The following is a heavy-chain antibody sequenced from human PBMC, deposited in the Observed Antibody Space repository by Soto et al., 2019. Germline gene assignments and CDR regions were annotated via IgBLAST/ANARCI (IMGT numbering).Heavy chain of an antibody. J-gene: IGHJ4*02. D-gene: IGHD6-13*01. CDR3: ARQVWQQLVPSEVVLFDL. CDR1: GYSFTSYW. V-gene: IGHV5-51*01. Sequence: GESLKISCKGSGYSFTSYWIGWVRQMPGKGLEWMGIIYPGDSDTRYSPSFQGQVTISADKSISTAYLQWSSLKASDTAMYYCARQVWQQLVPSEVVLFDLWGQGSSVTGSS. CDR2: IYPGDSDT.